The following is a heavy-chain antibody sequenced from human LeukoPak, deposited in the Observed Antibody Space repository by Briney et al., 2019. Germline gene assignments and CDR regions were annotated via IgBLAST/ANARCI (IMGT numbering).Heavy chain of an antibody. CDR1: GYTSSSYW. J-gene: IGHJ4*02. V-gene: IGHV4-34*01. D-gene: IGHD3-22*01. CDR2: INHSGST. CDR3: ARGGRYYDLDY. Sequence: GSLRLSCADSGYTSSSYWMNWVRQAPGKGLEWIGEINHSGSTNYNPSLKSRVTISVDTSKNQFSLKLSSVTAADTAVYYCARGGRYYDLDYWGQGTLVTVSS.